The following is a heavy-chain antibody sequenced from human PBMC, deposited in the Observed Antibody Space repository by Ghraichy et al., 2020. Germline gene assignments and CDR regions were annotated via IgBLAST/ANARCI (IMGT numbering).Heavy chain of an antibody. CDR2: INWNGGST. D-gene: IGHD1-26*01. Sequence: LSLTCAASGFTFDDYGMSWVRQAPGKGLEWVSGINWNGGSTGYADSVKCRFTISRDNAKNSLYLQMNSLRAEDTALYYCASLHPYNPQVGATAAPLDYWGHGALVTISS. CDR1: GFTFDDYG. J-gene: IGHJ4*01. CDR3: ASLHPYNPQVGATAAPLDY. V-gene: IGHV3-20*04.